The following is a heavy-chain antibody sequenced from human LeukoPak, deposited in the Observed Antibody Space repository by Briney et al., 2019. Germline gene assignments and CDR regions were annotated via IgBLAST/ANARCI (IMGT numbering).Heavy chain of an antibody. CDR1: GHTFINYA. D-gene: IGHD2-15*01. CDR3: ATSEEGR. Sequence: ASVKVSCKAFGHTFINYAIHWVRQGPGQRLEWVGWINVGNGDTKYSQRFQGRVTITRDTSASTAYMELSRLRSEDTAVYYCATSEEGRWGQGTLVTVSS. CDR2: INVGNGDT. V-gene: IGHV1-3*01. J-gene: IGHJ4*02.